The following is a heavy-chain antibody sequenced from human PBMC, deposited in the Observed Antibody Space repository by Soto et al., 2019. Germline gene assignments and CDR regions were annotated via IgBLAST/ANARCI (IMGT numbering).Heavy chain of an antibody. CDR1: GYTFTSYD. Sequence: QVQLVQSGAEVKKPGASVKVSCKAYGYTFTSYDMNWVRQATGQGLERMGWMNPNSGNTGYAQKFQGRVTMTRNTSISTAYMELSSLRSEDTAVYYCARGLTSQYSSSSARSWGQGTLVTVSS. CDR2: MNPNSGNT. CDR3: ARGLTSQYSSSSARS. D-gene: IGHD6-6*01. J-gene: IGHJ4*02. V-gene: IGHV1-8*01.